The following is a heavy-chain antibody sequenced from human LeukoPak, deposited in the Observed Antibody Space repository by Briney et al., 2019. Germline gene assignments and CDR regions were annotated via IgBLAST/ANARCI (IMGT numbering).Heavy chain of an antibody. CDR2: ISYDGSNK. CDR3: AKFPKSTGATTY. CDR1: GFTFSSYG. D-gene: IGHD1-7*01. V-gene: IGHV3-30*18. Sequence: GGSLRLSCAASGFTFSSYGMHWVRQAPGKGLEWVAVISYDGSNKYYADSVKGRFTISRDNSKNTLYLQMYSLRAEDTAVYYCAKFPKSTGATTYWGQGTLVTVSS. J-gene: IGHJ4*02.